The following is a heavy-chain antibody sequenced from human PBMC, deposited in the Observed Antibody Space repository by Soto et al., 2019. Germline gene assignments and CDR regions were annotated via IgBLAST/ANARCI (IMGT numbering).Heavy chain of an antibody. Sequence: QVQLVESGGGVVQPGRSLRLSCAASGFTFSSYGMHWVRQAPGKGLEWVAVISYDGSNKYYADSVKGRFTISRDNSKNTLYLQMNSLRAEDTAVYYCAKDPLWFGELEYYFDYWGQGTLVTVSS. CDR2: ISYDGSNK. CDR1: GFTFSSYG. V-gene: IGHV3-30*18. D-gene: IGHD3-10*01. CDR3: AKDPLWFGELEYYFDY. J-gene: IGHJ4*02.